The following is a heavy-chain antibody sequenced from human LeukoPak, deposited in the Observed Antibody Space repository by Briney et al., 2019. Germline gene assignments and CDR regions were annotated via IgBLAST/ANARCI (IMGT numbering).Heavy chain of an antibody. CDR1: GGSVSSGSYY. CDR3: ARSRAFNSGAFDP. D-gene: IGHD1-26*01. J-gene: IGHJ5*02. CDR2: IYYSGST. Sequence: SETLSLTCTVSGGSVSSGSYYWSWIRQPPGKGLEWIGYIYYSGSTNYSPSLKSRVTISVDTSKNQFSLKLSSVTAADTAVYYCARSRAFNSGAFDPWGQGSLVTVSS. V-gene: IGHV4-61*01.